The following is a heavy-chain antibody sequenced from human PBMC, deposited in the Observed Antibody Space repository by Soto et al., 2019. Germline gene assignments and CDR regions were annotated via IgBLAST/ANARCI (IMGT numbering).Heavy chain of an antibody. CDR1: GFSLTTSGVG. V-gene: IGHV2-5*02. D-gene: IGHD3-10*01. J-gene: IGHJ3*01. Sequence: QITLKESGPTQVRPTQTLTLTCTFSGFSLTTSGVGVAWIRPPPGKALEFLALIHWADTKRYRSSLKSRLTIRKDTSKNQVVLTMSNVDPVDTGTYYCAHLLWFGDGALDVWGQGKMVTVSS. CDR2: IHWADTK. CDR3: AHLLWFGDGALDV.